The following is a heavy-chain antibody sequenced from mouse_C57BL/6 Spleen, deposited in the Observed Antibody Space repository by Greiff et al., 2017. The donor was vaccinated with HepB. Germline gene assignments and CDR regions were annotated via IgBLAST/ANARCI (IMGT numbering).Heavy chain of an antibody. V-gene: IGHV1-81*01. CDR3: ARPITTVVATWDAMDY. D-gene: IGHD1-1*01. J-gene: IGHJ4*01. CDR1: GYTFTSYG. CDR2: IYPRSGNT. Sequence: VQLQESGAELARPGASVKLSCKASGYTFTSYGISWVKQRTGQGLEWIGEIYPRSGNTYYNEKFKGKATLTADKSSSTAYMELRSLTSEDSAVYFCARPITTVVATWDAMDYWGQGTSVTVSS.